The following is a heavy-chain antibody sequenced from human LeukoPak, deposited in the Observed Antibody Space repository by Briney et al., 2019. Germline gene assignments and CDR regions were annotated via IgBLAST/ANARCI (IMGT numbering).Heavy chain of an antibody. J-gene: IGHJ4*02. D-gene: IGHD5-18*01. Sequence: SSQTLSLTCTVSGGSISSGDYYWSWIRQPPGKGLEWVGYIYYSGSTYYNPSLKSRVTISVDTSKNQFSLKLSSVTAADTALYYCARLRGYTSGNPAYWGQGSLVTVSS. V-gene: IGHV4-30-4*08. CDR2: IYYSGST. CDR1: GGSISSGDYY. CDR3: ARLRGYTSGNPAY.